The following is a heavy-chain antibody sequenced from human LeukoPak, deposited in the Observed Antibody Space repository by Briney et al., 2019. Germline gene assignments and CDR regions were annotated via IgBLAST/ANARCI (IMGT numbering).Heavy chain of an antibody. CDR2: IYYSGST. J-gene: IGHJ5*02. Sequence: SETLSLTCTVSGGSISSYYWSWIRQPPGKGLEWIGYIYYSGSTNYNPSLKSRVTISVDTSKNQFSLKLSSVTAADTAVYYCARSSSGYDILTGYYGDWFDPWGQGTLVTVSS. CDR1: GGSISSYY. V-gene: IGHV4-59*08. CDR3: ARSSSGYDILTGYYGDWFDP. D-gene: IGHD3-9*01.